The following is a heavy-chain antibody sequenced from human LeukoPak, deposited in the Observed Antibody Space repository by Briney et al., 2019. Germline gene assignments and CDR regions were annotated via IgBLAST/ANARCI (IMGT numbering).Heavy chain of an antibody. D-gene: IGHD2-15*01. CDR1: GFTFNNYA. J-gene: IGHJ4*02. CDR3: AKGRSEVVLAAMNY. CDR2: ISGSGDST. Sequence: GGSLRLSCAASGFTFNNYAMTWVRQAPGKGLEWVSGISGSGDSTYYADSVKGRFTISRDNPKDTLYLQMSTLRAEDTAIYYCAKGRSEVVLAAMNYWGQGTLVTVSS. V-gene: IGHV3-23*01.